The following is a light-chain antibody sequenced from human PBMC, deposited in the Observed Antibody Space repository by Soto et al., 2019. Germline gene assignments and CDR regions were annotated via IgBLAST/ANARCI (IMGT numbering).Light chain of an antibody. CDR3: QQYDYLPIT. Sequence: DIQMTQSPSSLSASVGDSVTITCQASQDISNYLNWYQQKPGKAPKLLIYDASNLDIGVPSRFSGSGSGTHFTFTISSLQPEDFATYYCQQYDYLPITFGQGTLLEVK. V-gene: IGKV1-33*01. CDR1: QDISNY. CDR2: DAS. J-gene: IGKJ5*01.